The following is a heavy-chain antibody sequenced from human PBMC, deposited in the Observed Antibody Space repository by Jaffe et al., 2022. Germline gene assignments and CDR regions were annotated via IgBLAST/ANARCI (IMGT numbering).Heavy chain of an antibody. J-gene: IGHJ6*03. V-gene: IGHV4-61*01. D-gene: IGHD6-19*01. Sequence: QVQLQESGPGLVKPSETLSLTCTVSGGSVSSDSYSWSWIRQPPGKGLEWIGYIYYSGSTNYNPSLKSRVTISVDTSKNQFSLKLTSVTAADTAVYYCARETGRGSSSSWNYNYYMDVWGKGTTVTVSS. CDR3: ARETGRGSSSSWNYNYYMDV. CDR2: IYYSGST. CDR1: GGSVSSDSYS.